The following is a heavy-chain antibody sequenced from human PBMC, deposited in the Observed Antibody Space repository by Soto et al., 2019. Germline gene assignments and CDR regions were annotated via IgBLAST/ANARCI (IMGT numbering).Heavy chain of an antibody. Sequence: ERLSPTVDVSGATITTEYFHWPCIRKYPGKGPEWIGYIHYTGSIMYNPSFKSRLTMAVDTTKNQFSLQLTSATAADTAVYFCAREDDGGDRDYYGLDVWGQGTTVTVS. D-gene: IGHD2-21*02. V-gene: IGHV4-30-4*08. CDR1: GATITTEYFH. CDR2: IHYTGSI. CDR3: AREDDGGDRDYYGLDV. J-gene: IGHJ6*02.